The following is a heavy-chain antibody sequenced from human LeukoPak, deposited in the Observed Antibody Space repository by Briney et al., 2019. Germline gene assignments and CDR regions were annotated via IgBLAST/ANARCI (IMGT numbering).Heavy chain of an antibody. V-gene: IGHV3-7*01. D-gene: IGHD3-22*01. CDR3: ARVEFGHYDSSCYGAFDL. J-gene: IGHJ3*01. CDR2: IKQDGSEK. CDR1: GFTFSSYW. Sequence: GGSLRLSCADSGFTFSSYWMSWVRQAPGKELEWVGNIKQDGSEKYYVDSVKGRFTISRDNAKNTLYLQMNSLRAEDTAVYYCARVEFGHYDSSCYGAFDLWGQGRMVTVSS.